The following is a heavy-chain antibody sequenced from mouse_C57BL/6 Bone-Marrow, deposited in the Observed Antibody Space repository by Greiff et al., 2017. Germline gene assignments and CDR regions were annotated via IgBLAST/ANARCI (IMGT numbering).Heavy chain of an antibody. D-gene: IGHD2-1*01. Sequence: DVHLVESGGGLVQPGESLKLSCESNEYEFPSHDMSWVRKTPEKRLELVAAINSDGGSTYYPDTMERRFIISRDNTKKTLYLQMSSLRSEDTALYYCARLGNYEDWYFDVWGTGTTVTVSS. CDR1: EYEFPSHD. V-gene: IGHV5-2*01. CDR2: INSDGGST. CDR3: ARLGNYEDWYFDV. J-gene: IGHJ1*03.